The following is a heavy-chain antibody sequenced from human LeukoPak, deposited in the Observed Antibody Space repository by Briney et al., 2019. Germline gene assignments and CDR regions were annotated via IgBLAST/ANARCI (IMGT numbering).Heavy chain of an antibody. CDR3: SSTPPEYSGSQYYFDY. J-gene: IGHJ4*02. CDR2: IYYSGST. V-gene: IGHV4-59*01. CDR1: GGSISSYY. D-gene: IGHD1-26*01. Sequence: SETLSLTCTVSGGSISSYYWSWIRQPPGKGLEWIGYIYYSGSTNYNPSLKSRVTISVDTSKNQFSLKLSSVTAADTAVYYCSSTPPEYSGSQYYFDYWGQGTLVTVSS.